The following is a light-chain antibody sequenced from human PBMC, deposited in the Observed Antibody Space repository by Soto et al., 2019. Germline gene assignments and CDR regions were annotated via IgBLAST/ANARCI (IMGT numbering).Light chain of an antibody. Sequence: EVVMTQSPATLSVSPGERATLSYRASQSLSGKLAWYQQQPGQAPRLLMYSASTRATGIPARFSGSGSGTEFTLTISSLQSEDFALYYCQQYNNWPLTFGGGTKVDIK. V-gene: IGKV3-15*01. CDR3: QQYNNWPLT. CDR2: SAS. CDR1: QSLSGK. J-gene: IGKJ4*01.